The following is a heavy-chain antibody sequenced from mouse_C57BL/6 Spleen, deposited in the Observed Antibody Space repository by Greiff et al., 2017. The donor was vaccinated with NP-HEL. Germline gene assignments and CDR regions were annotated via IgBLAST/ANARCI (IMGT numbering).Heavy chain of an antibody. CDR2: ISYDGSN. J-gene: IGHJ2*01. V-gene: IGHV3-6*01. Sequence: EVKLQESGPGLVKPSQSLSLTCSVTGYSITSGYYWNWIRQFPGNKLEWMGYISYDGSNNYNPSLKNRISITRDTSKNQFFLKLNSVTTEDTATYYCARGDYSRFDYWGQGTTLTVSS. CDR1: GYSITSGYY. D-gene: IGHD1-1*01. CDR3: ARGDYSRFDY.